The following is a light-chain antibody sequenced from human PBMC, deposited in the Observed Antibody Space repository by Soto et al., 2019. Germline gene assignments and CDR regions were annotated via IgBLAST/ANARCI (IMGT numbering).Light chain of an antibody. J-gene: IGKJ5*01. CDR2: DAS. Sequence: EIVLTQSPATLSLSPGERATLSCRASQSVSSYLAWYQQKPGQAPRLLIYDASNRATGIPARFSGSGSGTDFTLTISSLDPEDFADYFCQQRSNWPRTFGQGTRLEIK. CDR3: QQRSNWPRT. V-gene: IGKV3-11*01. CDR1: QSVSSY.